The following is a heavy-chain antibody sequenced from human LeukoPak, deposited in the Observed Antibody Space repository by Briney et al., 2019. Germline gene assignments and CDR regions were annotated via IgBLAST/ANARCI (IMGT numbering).Heavy chain of an antibody. V-gene: IGHV1-46*01. CDR2: INPSGGST. D-gene: IGHD3-3*01. CDR3: ARAGSGYSVDY. Sequence: ASVKVSCKASGFTFTSHGFSWVRQAPGQGLEWMGIINPSGGSTSYAQKFQGRVTMTRDTSTSTVYMELSSLRSEDTAVYYCARAGSGYSVDYWGQGTLVTVSS. CDR1: GFTFTSHG. J-gene: IGHJ4*02.